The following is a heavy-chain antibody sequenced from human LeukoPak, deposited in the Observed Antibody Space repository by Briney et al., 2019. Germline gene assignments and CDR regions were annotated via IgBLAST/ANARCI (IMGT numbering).Heavy chain of an antibody. Sequence: ASVTLSCKASGGTFSSYAISWVRQAPGQGLEWMGGIIPIFGTANYAQKFQGRVTITTDESTSTAYMELSSLRSEDTAVYYCARGQWELHRALDYWGQGTLVTVSS. CDR3: ARGQWELHRALDY. J-gene: IGHJ4*02. D-gene: IGHD1-26*01. CDR1: GGTFSSYA. CDR2: IIPIFGTA. V-gene: IGHV1-69*05.